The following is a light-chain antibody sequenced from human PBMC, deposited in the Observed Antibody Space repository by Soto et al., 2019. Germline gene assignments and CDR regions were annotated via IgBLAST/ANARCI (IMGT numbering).Light chain of an antibody. Sequence: EFVLTQSPGTLSLSPGERATLSCRASQSVSSNFLAWYQQKPGQAPRLLIYGASTRGTGIPDRFSGSASGTDFTLTISRLEPEDFAVYFCQHYGSSPPLTFGGGTKVEIK. CDR1: QSVSSNF. CDR3: QHYGSSPPLT. V-gene: IGKV3-20*01. J-gene: IGKJ4*01. CDR2: GAS.